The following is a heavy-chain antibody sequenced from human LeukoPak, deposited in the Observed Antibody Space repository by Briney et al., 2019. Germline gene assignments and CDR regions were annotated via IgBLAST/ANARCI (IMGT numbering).Heavy chain of an antibody. CDR1: GGSISSYY. J-gene: IGHJ4*02. D-gene: IGHD3-3*01. V-gene: IGHV4-59*08. CDR3: ARQRSLEWYFDY. Sequence: SETLSLTCTVSGGSISSYYWSWLRQPPGKGLEWIGYIYHSGSTNYNPSLKSRVTISVDTSKNQFSLKLSSVTAADTAVYYCARQRSLEWYFDYWGQGTLVTVSS. CDR2: IYHSGST.